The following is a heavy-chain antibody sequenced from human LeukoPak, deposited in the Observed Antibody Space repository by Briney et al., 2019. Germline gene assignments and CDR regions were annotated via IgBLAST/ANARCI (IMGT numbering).Heavy chain of an antibody. CDR1: GFTFGDYA. CDR3: ASIGDDSYYINY. V-gene: IGHV3-49*04. J-gene: IGHJ4*02. D-gene: IGHD3-9*01. Sequence: GGSLRLSCTASGFTFGDYAMSWVRQAPGKGLEWVGFIRSKAYGGTTEYAASVKGRFTISRDDSKNTVYLQMNSLKREDTALYYCASIGDDSYYINYWGQGTLVTVSS. CDR2: IRSKAYGGTT.